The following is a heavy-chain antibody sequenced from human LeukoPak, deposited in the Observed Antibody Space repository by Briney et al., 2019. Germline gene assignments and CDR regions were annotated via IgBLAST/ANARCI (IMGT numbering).Heavy chain of an antibody. CDR2: IKQDGSEK. V-gene: IGHV3-7*01. J-gene: IGHJ4*02. D-gene: IGHD5-18*01. CDR3: VRDRTVDTAMVTPDY. Sequence: GGSLRLSCAASGFTFSSYWMSWVRQAPGKGLEWVANIKQDGSEKYYVDSVKGRFTISRDNAKNSLYLQMNSLRAEDTAVYYCVRDRTVDTAMVTPDYWGQGTLVTVSS. CDR1: GFTFSSYW.